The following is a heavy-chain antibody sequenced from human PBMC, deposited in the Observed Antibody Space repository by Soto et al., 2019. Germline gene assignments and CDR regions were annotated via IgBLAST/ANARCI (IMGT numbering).Heavy chain of an antibody. CDR2: IYYSGST. D-gene: IGHD3-16*01. CDR3: ARGRGGYFDL. CDR1: GGSISSSY. Sequence: QVQLQESGPGLVKPSETLSLTCTVSGGSISSSYWSWIRQPPGKGLEWIGYIYYSGSTNYNPSLKRRVTISVDTSKTQFSLKLSSVTAADTAVYYCARGRGGYFDLWGRGTLVTVSS. J-gene: IGHJ2*01. V-gene: IGHV4-59*08.